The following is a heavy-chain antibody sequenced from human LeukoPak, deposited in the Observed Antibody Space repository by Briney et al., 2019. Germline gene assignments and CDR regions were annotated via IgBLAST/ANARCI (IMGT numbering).Heavy chain of an antibody. J-gene: IGHJ4*02. D-gene: IGHD1-7*01. CDR3: ARSDNWNYFY. V-gene: IGHV4-59*01. CDR2: IYYSGST. CDR1: GGSISSYY. Sequence: SETLSLTCTVSGGSISSYYWSWIRQPPGKGLEWIGYIYYSGSTNCNPSLKSRVTISVDTSKNQFSLKLSSVTAADTAVYYCARSDNWNYFYWGQGTLVTVSS.